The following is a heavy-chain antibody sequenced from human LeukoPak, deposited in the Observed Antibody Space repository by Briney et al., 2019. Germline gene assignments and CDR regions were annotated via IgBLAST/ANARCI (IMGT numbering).Heavy chain of an antibody. J-gene: IGHJ6*02. CDR1: GFTVSSNY. V-gene: IGHV3-66*01. CDR2: IYSGGST. CDR3: ARFLAGYYYYGMDV. Sequence: GGSLRLSCAASGFTVSSNYMSWVRQAPGKGLEWVSVIYSGGSTYYADSVKGRFTISRDNSKNTLYLQMNSLRAEDTAVYYCARFLAGYYYYGMDVWGQGTTVTV.